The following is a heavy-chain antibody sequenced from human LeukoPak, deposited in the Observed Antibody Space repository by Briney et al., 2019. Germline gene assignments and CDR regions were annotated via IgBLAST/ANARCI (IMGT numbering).Heavy chain of an antibody. V-gene: IGHV4-4*02. CDR3: ARSWDNWNVVGIDA. CDR2: ISHSGST. CDR1: GDSISSTNW. D-gene: IGHD1-20*01. Sequence: ASETLSLTCAVSGDSISSTNWWNWVRQPPGKGLEWIGDISHSGSTNYNPSLKSRVTISLDRSKNQFSLKLTSVTAADTAVYYCARSWDNWNVVGIDAWGQGTLVTVSS. J-gene: IGHJ5*02.